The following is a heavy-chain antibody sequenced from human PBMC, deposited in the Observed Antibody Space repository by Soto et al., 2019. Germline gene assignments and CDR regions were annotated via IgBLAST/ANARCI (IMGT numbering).Heavy chain of an antibody. CDR3: ARTYDSSGYIEWGAFDI. J-gene: IGHJ3*02. Sequence: QVQLQESGPGLVKPSGTLSLTCAVSGGSISSSNWWSWVRQPPGKGLEGIGEIYHSGSTNYNPSPKSRVTISVDKSKNQFSLKLSSVTAADTAVYYCARTYDSSGYIEWGAFDIWGQGTMVTVSS. D-gene: IGHD3-22*01. CDR1: GGSISSSNW. CDR2: IYHSGST. V-gene: IGHV4-4*02.